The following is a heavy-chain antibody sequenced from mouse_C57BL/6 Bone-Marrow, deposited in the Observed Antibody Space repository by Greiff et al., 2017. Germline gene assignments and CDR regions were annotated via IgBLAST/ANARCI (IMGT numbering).Heavy chain of an antibody. Sequence: VQLKPSGAELVRPGASVKLSCTASGFNIKDDYMHWVKQRPEQGLEWIGWIDPENGDTEYASKFQGKATITADTSSNTAYLQLSSLTSEDTAVYYCTTVGRYYAMDYWGQGTSVTVSS. CDR2: IDPENGDT. J-gene: IGHJ4*01. D-gene: IGHD4-1*01. V-gene: IGHV14-4*01. CDR3: TTVGRYYAMDY. CDR1: GFNIKDDY.